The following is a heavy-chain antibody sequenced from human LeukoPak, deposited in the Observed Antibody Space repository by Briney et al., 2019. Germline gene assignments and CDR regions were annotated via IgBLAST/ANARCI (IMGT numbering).Heavy chain of an antibody. CDR1: GFTFSSYG. J-gene: IGHJ4*02. CDR2: ISYDGSNK. V-gene: IGHV3-30*18. CDR3: AKSDLAMIVVVNLDY. Sequence: GRSLRLSCAASGFTFSSYGMHWVRQAPGKGLEWVAVISYDGSNKYYADSVKGRFTISRDNSKNTLYLQMNSLRAEDTAVYYCAKSDLAMIVVVNLDYWGQGTLVTVSS. D-gene: IGHD3-22*01.